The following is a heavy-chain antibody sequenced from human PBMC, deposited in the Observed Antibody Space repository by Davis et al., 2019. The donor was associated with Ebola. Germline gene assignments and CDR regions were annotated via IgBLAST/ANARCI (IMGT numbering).Heavy chain of an antibody. CDR2: IRYDGSNK. CDR1: GFTFSSYS. V-gene: IGHV3-30*02. Sequence: GESLKISCAASGFTFSSYSMNWVRQAPGKGLEWVAFIRYDGSNKYYADSVKGRFTISRDNSKNTLYLQMNSLRAEDTAVYYCAKGGGPALVAGPAEYFQHWGQGTLVTASS. CDR3: AKGGGPALVAGPAEYFQH. J-gene: IGHJ1*01. D-gene: IGHD2-8*02.